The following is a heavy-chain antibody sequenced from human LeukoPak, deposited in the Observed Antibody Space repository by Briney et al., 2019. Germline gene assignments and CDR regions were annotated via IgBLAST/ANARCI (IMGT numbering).Heavy chain of an antibody. CDR3: ARDIATIVHQD. V-gene: IGHV1-18*01. J-gene: IGHJ4*02. D-gene: IGHD1-26*01. CDR2: ISAYNGKT. Sequence: ASVKVSCKASGGTFSSYGISWVRQAPGQGLEWMGWISAYNGKTNYVQKFQGRVTMTTDTSTTTAYMELRSLRSDDTAMYYCARDIATIVHQDWGQGTLVTVSS. CDR1: GGTFSSYG.